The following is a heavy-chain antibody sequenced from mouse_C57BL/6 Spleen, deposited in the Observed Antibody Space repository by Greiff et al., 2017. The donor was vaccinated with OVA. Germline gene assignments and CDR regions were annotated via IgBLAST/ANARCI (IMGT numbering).Heavy chain of an antibody. J-gene: IGHJ3*01. CDR3: TTYYGAY. D-gene: IGHD1-1*02. V-gene: IGHV14-4*01. Sequence: EVQRVESGAELVRPGASVKLSCTASGFNIKDDYMHWVKQRPEQGLEWIGWIDPENGDTEYASKFQGKATITADTSSNTAYLQLSSLTSEDTAVYYCTTYYGAYWGQGTLVTVSA. CDR2: IDPENGDT. CDR1: GFNIKDDY.